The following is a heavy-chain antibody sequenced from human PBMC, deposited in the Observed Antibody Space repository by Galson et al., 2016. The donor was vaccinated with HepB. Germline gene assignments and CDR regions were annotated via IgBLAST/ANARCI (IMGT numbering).Heavy chain of an antibody. J-gene: IGHJ4*02. CDR3: AKGYNILTGLIDY. Sequence: SLRLSCAVSGFTFSSYAMSWFRQAPGKGLEWVSSITGSGGRSDFADSGKGRFTISRDNSKNTLFLQMNNLRTEDTAVYYCAKGYNILTGLIDYWGRGTLVTVSS. V-gene: IGHV3-23*01. CDR2: ITGSGGRS. CDR1: GFTFSSYA. D-gene: IGHD3-9*01.